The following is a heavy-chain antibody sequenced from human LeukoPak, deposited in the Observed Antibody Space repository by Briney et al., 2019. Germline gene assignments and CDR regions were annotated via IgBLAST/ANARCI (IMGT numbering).Heavy chain of an antibody. CDR1: GFTFSSYA. V-gene: IGHV3-23*01. Sequence: GGSLRLSCAASGFTFSSYAMSWVRQAPGKGLEWVSANSGSGGSTYYADSVKGRFTISRDNSKNTLYLQMNSLRAEDTAVYYCAKQVAGTSLFDYWGQGTLVTVSS. CDR3: AKQVAGTSLFDY. CDR2: NSGSGGST. D-gene: IGHD6-19*01. J-gene: IGHJ4*02.